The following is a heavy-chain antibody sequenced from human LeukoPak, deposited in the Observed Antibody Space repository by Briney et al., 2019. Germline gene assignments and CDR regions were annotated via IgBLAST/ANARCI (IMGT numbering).Heavy chain of an antibody. CDR2: ISDSGGTM. Sequence: PGGSLRLSCAASGFTFSITAMTWVRQTPGKGLEWLSYISDSGGTMYYADSVEGRFTISRDNAKNSLYLHMNSLRVEDTAVYYCARGYGSSWFYSWCQGTLVTVSS. CDR1: GFTFSITA. V-gene: IGHV3-48*04. CDR3: ARGYGSSWFYS. D-gene: IGHD6-13*01. J-gene: IGHJ5*01.